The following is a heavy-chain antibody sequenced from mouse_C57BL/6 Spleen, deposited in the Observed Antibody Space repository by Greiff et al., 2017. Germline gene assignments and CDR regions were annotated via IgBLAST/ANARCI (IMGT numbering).Heavy chain of an antibody. CDR2: INPSSGYT. J-gene: IGHJ3*01. CDR3: ARRDDYDGGWFAY. CDR1: GYTFTSYW. V-gene: IGHV1-7*01. D-gene: IGHD2-4*01. Sequence: VQVVESGAELAKPGASVKLSCKASGYTFTSYWMHWVKQRPGQGLEWIGYINPSSGYTKYNQKFKDKATLTADKSSSTAYMQLSSLTYEDSAVYYCARRDDYDGGWFAYWGQGTLVTVSA.